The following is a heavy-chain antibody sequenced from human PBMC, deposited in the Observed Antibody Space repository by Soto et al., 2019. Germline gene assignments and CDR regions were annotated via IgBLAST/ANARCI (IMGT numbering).Heavy chain of an antibody. V-gene: IGHV4-39*01. J-gene: IGHJ4*02. CDR2: IYYSGST. CDR1: GGSISSSSYY. CDR3: ARQYSGSSDFDY. D-gene: IGHD1-26*01. Sequence: KSSETLSLTCTVSGGSISSSSYYWGWIRQPPGKGLEWIGSIYYSGSTYYNPSLKSRVTISVDTSKNQFSLKLSSVTAADTAVYYCARQYSGSSDFDYWGQGTLVTVSS.